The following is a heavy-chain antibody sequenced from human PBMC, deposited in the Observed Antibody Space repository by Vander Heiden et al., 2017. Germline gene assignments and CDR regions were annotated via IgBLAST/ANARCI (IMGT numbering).Heavy chain of an antibody. CDR3: ARHTEYSTSPEGRWFDP. CDR2: IYYSGST. CDR1: GGSISGSAYY. J-gene: IGHJ5*02. Sequence: QLQLQESGPGLVKPSETLSPTCSGSGGSISGSAYYWGWIRQPPGTGLEWIGSIYYSGSTYNNPSLKSRVTISVDTSKNQYSLKVRSVTAADTAVYYCARHTEYSTSPEGRWFDPWGQGTLVTVSS. V-gene: IGHV4-39*01. D-gene: IGHD6-6*01.